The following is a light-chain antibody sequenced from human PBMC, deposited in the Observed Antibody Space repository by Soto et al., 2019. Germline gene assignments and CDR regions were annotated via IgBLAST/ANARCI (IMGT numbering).Light chain of an antibody. CDR3: SSFSNSDTPYV. CDR1: SRDIGGYDF. V-gene: IGLV2-14*03. CDR2: DVS. Sequence: QSALAQPASVSGSPGQSITISCAGSSRDIGGYDFVSWYQQHPGEVPKLIIFDVSDRPSGVSDRFSGSKSGDTASLTISGLQLEDEADYYCSSFSNSDTPYVFGTGTKLTVL. J-gene: IGLJ1*01.